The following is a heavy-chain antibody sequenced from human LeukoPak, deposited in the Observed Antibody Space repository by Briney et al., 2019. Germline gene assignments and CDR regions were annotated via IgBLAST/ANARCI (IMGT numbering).Heavy chain of an antibody. CDR2: IRSSSSTI. D-gene: IGHD4-17*01. J-gene: IGHJ5*02. CDR3: ARDYGDP. CDR1: GFTFSNYS. Sequence: AGGSLRLSCEASGFTFSNYSMNWVRQAPGKGLEWVSYIRSSSSTIYYADSVKGRFTVSRDNAKNSLYLQMNSLRADDTAVYYCARDYGDPWGLGTLVTVSS. V-gene: IGHV3-48*01.